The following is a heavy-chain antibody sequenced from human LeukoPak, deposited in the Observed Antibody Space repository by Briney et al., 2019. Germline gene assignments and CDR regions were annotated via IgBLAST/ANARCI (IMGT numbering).Heavy chain of an antibody. CDR2: ISAYNGNT. Sequence: ASVKVSCKASGYTFTGYYMHWVRQAPGQGLEWMGWISAYNGNTNYAQKLQGRVTMTTDTSTSTAYMELRSLRSDDTAVYYCARDSPGARDTMIVVVMGYYYYGMDVGGQGTTVTVS. D-gene: IGHD3-22*01. CDR1: GYTFTGYY. J-gene: IGHJ6*02. V-gene: IGHV1-18*04. CDR3: ARDSPGARDTMIVVVMGYYYYGMDV.